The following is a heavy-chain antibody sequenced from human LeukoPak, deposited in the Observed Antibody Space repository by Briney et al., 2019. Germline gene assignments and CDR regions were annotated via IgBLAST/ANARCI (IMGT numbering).Heavy chain of an antibody. CDR2: IYTSGST. Sequence: PSETLSLTCTVSGGSISSSSYYWGWIRQPPGKGLEWIGRIYTSGSTNYNPSLKSRVTMSVDTSKNQFSLKLSSVTAADTAVYYCASARTTAFMDVWGKGTTVTVSS. CDR1: GGSISSSSYY. CDR3: ASARTTAFMDV. J-gene: IGHJ6*04. D-gene: IGHD2-2*01. V-gene: IGHV4-39*07.